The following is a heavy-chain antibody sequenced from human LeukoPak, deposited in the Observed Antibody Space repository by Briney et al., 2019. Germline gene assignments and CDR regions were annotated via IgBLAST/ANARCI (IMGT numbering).Heavy chain of an antibody. Sequence: TGGSLRLSCAASGFTFSSYSMNWVRQAPGKGLEWVSYISSSSSTIYYADSVKGRFTISRGNAKNSLYLQMNSLRAEDTAVYYCARERPVGGYNFYFDYWGQGTLVTVSS. CDR2: ISSSSSTI. J-gene: IGHJ4*02. CDR1: GFTFSSYS. V-gene: IGHV3-48*04. CDR3: ARERPVGGYNFYFDY. D-gene: IGHD1-20*01.